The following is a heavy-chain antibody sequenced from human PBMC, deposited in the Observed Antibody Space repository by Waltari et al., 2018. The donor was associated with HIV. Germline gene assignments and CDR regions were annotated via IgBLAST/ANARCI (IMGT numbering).Heavy chain of an antibody. Sequence: QVQLVQSGAEVKKPGSSVKVSCKASGGTFSSYTISWVRQAPGQGLEWMGRIIPTLGTANYAQKSQGRVTITADKSTSTAYMELSSLRSEDTAVYYCARDLRYYGSGSFDAFDIWGQGTMVTVAS. V-gene: IGHV1-69*08. J-gene: IGHJ3*02. CDR3: ARDLRYYGSGSFDAFDI. CDR2: IIPTLGTA. D-gene: IGHD3-10*01. CDR1: GGTFSSYT.